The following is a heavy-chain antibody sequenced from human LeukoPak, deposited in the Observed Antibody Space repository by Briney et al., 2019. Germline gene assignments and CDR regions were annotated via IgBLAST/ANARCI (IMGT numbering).Heavy chain of an antibody. CDR3: ARHVKGDWNRPKHFDY. J-gene: IGHJ4*02. D-gene: IGHD1-1*01. V-gene: IGHV4-59*08. CDR2: IYYSGST. Sequence: SETLSLTCTVSGGSISSYYWSWIRQPPGKGLEWIGYIYYSGSTTYNPSLKSRVTISVDTSKNQFSLKLSSVTAADTAVYYCARHVKGDWNRPKHFDYWGQGTLVTVSS. CDR1: GGSISSYY.